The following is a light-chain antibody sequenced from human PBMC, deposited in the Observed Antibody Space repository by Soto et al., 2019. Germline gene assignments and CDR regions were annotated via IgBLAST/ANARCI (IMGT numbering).Light chain of an antibody. CDR1: SSDVGAYNY. CDR2: DVT. CDR3: TSYTTSSTYV. V-gene: IGLV2-14*01. Sequence: QSALTQPASVSGPPGQSVTISCTGTSSDVGAYNYVSWYQHHPGKAPRLVIYDVTNRPSGISDRFSGSKSGNTASLTISGLLDEDEDDYYCTSYTTSSTYVFGTGTKLTVL. J-gene: IGLJ1*01.